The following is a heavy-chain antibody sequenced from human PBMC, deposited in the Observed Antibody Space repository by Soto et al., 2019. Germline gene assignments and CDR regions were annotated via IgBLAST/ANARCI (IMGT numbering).Heavy chain of an antibody. Sequence: GGSLRLSCAASGFTFSSYGMHWVRQAPGKGLEWVAVISYDGSNKYYADSVKGRFTISRDNSKNTLYLQMNSLRAEDTAVYYCAKGGVYGDYGPFDYWGQGTLVTVSS. J-gene: IGHJ4*02. V-gene: IGHV3-30*18. CDR2: ISYDGSNK. D-gene: IGHD4-17*01. CDR1: GFTFSSYG. CDR3: AKGGVYGDYGPFDY.